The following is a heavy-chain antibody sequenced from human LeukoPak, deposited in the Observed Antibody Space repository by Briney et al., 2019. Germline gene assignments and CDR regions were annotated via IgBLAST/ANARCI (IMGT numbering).Heavy chain of an antibody. CDR1: GFTFSSYS. CDR2: ISSSSSYI. Sequence: PGGSLRLSCAASGFTFSSYSMNWVRQAPGKGPEWVSSISSSSSYIYYADSVKGRFTISRDNAKNSLYLQMNSLRAEDTAVYYCARVVPADQYYYYYMDVWGQGTTVTVSS. D-gene: IGHD2-2*01. J-gene: IGHJ6*03. V-gene: IGHV3-21*01. CDR3: ARVVPADQYYYYYMDV.